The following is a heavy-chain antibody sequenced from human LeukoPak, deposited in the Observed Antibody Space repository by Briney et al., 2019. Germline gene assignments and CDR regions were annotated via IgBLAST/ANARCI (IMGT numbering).Heavy chain of an antibody. Sequence: PGGSLRLSCAASGFTFSSYSMNWVRQAPGEGLEWVSSISSSSSYIYYADSVKGRFTISRDNAKNSLYLQMNSLRAEDTAVYYCARDADDILTGYYPYFDYWGQGTLVTVSS. V-gene: IGHV3-21*01. CDR2: ISSSSSYI. CDR3: ARDADDILTGYYPYFDY. J-gene: IGHJ4*02. D-gene: IGHD3-9*01. CDR1: GFTFSSYS.